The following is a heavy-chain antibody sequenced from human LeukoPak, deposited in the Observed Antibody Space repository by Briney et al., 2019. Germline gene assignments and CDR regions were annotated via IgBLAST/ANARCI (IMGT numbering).Heavy chain of an antibody. J-gene: IGHJ5*02. Sequence: SETLSLTCAVYGGSSSGYYWSWIRQPPGKGLEWIGEINHSGSTNYNPSLKSRVTISVDTSKNQFSLKLSSVTAADTAVYYCARVARYYGSGSSKFNWFDPWGQGTLVTVSS. CDR3: ARVARYYGSGSSKFNWFDP. CDR2: INHSGST. D-gene: IGHD3-10*01. V-gene: IGHV4-34*01. CDR1: GGSSSGYY.